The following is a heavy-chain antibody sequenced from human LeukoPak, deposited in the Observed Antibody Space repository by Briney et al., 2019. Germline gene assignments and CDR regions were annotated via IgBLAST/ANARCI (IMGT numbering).Heavy chain of an antibody. CDR1: GFTFSSYA. D-gene: IGHD3-22*01. CDR3: AKDSTTFYDSSGYDIS. V-gene: IGHV3-23*01. J-gene: IGHJ5*02. Sequence: GGSLRLSCAASGFTFSSYAMSWVRQAPGKGLEWVSAISGSGGSTYYADSVEGRFTISRDNSKNTLYLQMNSLRAEDTAVYYCAKDSTTFYDSSGYDISWGQGTLVTVSS. CDR2: ISGSGGST.